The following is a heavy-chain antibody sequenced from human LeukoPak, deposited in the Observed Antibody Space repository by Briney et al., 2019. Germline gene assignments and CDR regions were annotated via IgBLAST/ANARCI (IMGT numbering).Heavy chain of an antibody. D-gene: IGHD5-18*01. CDR1: GFTFSSYA. Sequence: PGGSLRLSCAASGFTFSSYAMSWVRQAPGKGLEWVSAISSSGGSTYYADSVKGRFTISRDNSKNTLYLQMNSLRAEDTAVYYCANSAGQLWFFLDYWGQGTLVTVSS. J-gene: IGHJ4*02. CDR2: ISSSGGST. CDR3: ANSAGQLWFFLDY. V-gene: IGHV3-23*01.